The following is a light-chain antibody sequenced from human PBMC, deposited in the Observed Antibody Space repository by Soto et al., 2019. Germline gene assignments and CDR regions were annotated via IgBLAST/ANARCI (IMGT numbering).Light chain of an antibody. CDR3: QQYNNWPPLT. CDR2: GAS. V-gene: IGKV3-15*01. Sequence: EIVMTQSPATLSVSPGERATLSCRASQSVNSNLAWYQQKPGQAPRLLIYGASTRATGIPARFSGSGSGTVFTLTISSLQSADFAVYYCQQYNNWPPLTFGGGTKVDIK. CDR1: QSVNSN. J-gene: IGKJ4*01.